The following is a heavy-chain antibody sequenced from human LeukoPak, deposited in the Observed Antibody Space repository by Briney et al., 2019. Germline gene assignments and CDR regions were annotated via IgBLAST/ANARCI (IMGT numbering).Heavy chain of an antibody. CDR1: GFTFSSYS. CDR2: ISSSSSYI. V-gene: IGHV3-21*01. D-gene: IGHD3-22*01. Sequence: GGSLRLSCAASGFTFSSYSMNWVRQAPGKGLEWVSSISSSSSYIYYADSVKGRFTISRDNAKNSLYLQMNSLRAEDTAVYYCARDFNYYYDSSGYYPDAFDIWGQGTMATVSS. J-gene: IGHJ3*02. CDR3: ARDFNYYYDSSGYYPDAFDI.